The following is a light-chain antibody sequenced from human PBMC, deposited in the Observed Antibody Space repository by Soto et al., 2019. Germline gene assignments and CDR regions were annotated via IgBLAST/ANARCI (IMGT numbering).Light chain of an antibody. V-gene: IGLV1-40*01. CDR2: AYT. CDR1: SSNIGSNYD. J-gene: IGLJ3*02. Sequence: QLVLTQPPSVSGAPGQTVTISCAGTSSNIGSNYDVHWYRHLPGTAPKLLIFAYTNRPSGVPDRFSGSKSGTSASLAITGLQSEHEAAYYCQSYDSDLSAWVFGGGTKLPVL. CDR3: QSYDSDLSAWV.